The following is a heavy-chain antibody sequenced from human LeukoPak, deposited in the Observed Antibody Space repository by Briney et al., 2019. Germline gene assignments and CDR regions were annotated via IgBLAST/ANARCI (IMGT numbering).Heavy chain of an antibody. V-gene: IGHV1-8*01. CDR2: MSPKSGNT. D-gene: IGHD7-27*01. CDR3: VRTPPNWGADY. CDR1: GYTFTSCD. J-gene: IGHJ4*02. Sequence: GASVKVSCKASGYTFTSCDINWVRQATGQGLEWMGWMSPKSGNTGYAQKFQGRVTMTSNTAISTAYMELSSLRSEDTAVYYCVRTPPNWGADYWGQGTLVTVSS.